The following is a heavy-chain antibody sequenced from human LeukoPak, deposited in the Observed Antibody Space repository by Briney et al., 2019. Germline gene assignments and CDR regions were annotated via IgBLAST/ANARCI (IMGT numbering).Heavy chain of an antibody. CDR1: GFTFDNYG. J-gene: IGHJ3*02. Sequence: GGSLRLSCAGSGFTFDNYGMSWVRQGPGKGLEWVSGINWSGVSTGYADSVKGRFTIYRDNAKNSLYLQMNSLRAEDTALYYCAGAYSSGSYDDVFGIWGQGTLVTVSS. D-gene: IGHD3-10*01. CDR3: AGAYSSGSYDDVFGI. V-gene: IGHV3-20*04. CDR2: INWSGVST.